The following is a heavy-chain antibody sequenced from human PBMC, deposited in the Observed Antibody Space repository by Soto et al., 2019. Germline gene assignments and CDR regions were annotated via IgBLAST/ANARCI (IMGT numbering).Heavy chain of an antibody. D-gene: IGHD3-9*01. J-gene: IGHJ6*02. Sequence: PGGSLRLSCAASGFTFSSYAMSWVRQAPGKGLEWVSAISGSGGSTYYADSVKGRFTISRDNSKNTLYLQMNSLRAEDTAVYYCAKDVLRYFDWLLYSGGMDVWGQGTTVTVSS. CDR1: GFTFSSYA. CDR2: ISGSGGST. CDR3: AKDVLRYFDWLLYSGGMDV. V-gene: IGHV3-23*01.